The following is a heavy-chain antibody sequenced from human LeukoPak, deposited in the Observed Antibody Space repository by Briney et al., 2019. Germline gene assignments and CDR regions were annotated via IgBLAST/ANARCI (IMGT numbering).Heavy chain of an antibody. CDR1: GYPFTSYA. V-gene: IGHV1-3*01. D-gene: IGHD6-19*01. CDR3: ARDRSPGGIAVAGTLDY. J-gene: IGHJ4*02. CDR2: INACNGNT. Sequence: ASVKVSCKASGYPFTSYAMLWVRQAPGQRLEWMGWINACNGNTKYSQKFQGRVTITRDTFASTAYMELSSLRSEDTAVYDCARDRSPGGIAVAGTLDYWGQGTLVTVPS.